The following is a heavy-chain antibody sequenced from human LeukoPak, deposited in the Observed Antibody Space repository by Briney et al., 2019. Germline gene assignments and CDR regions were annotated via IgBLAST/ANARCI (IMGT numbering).Heavy chain of an antibody. V-gene: IGHV7-4-1*02. CDR3: ARDKNYYGSERDFDY. D-gene: IGHD3-10*01. Sequence: VASVKVSCKASGYTFTSYAMNWVRQAPGQGLEWMGWINTNTGNPTYAQGFTGRFVFSLDTSVSTAYLQISSLKAEDTAVYYCARDKNYYGSERDFDYWGQGTLVTVSS. CDR1: GYTFTSYA. J-gene: IGHJ4*02. CDR2: INTNTGNP.